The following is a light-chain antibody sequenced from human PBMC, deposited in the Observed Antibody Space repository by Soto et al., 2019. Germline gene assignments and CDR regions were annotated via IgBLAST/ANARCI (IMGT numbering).Light chain of an antibody. CDR3: AAWDDNLSGLYV. Sequence: QSVLTQLPSASGTPGQRVTISCSGSASTIGRNYVYWYQQLPGTAPKLLIYRNSQRPSGVPDRFSGSKSGTSASLAISGLRSEDEADYYCAAWDDNLSGLYVFGAGTKLTVL. CDR1: ASTIGRNY. J-gene: IGLJ1*01. CDR2: RNS. V-gene: IGLV1-47*01.